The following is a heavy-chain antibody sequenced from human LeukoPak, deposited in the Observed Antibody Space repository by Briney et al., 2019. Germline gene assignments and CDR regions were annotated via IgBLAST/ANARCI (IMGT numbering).Heavy chain of an antibody. Sequence: GGSLRLSCAASGFTFNSFEMNWVRQAPGQGLGWVSSISSSSSYIYYADSVKGRFTISRDNAKNSLYLQMNSLGAEDTAVYYCASWPVGSGSKVDYWGQGTLVTVSS. CDR1: GFTFNSFE. CDR3: ASWPVGSGSKVDY. D-gene: IGHD3-10*01. J-gene: IGHJ4*02. CDR2: ISSSSSYI. V-gene: IGHV3-21*04.